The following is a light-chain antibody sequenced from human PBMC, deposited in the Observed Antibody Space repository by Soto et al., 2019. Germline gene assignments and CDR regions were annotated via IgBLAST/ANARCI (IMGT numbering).Light chain of an antibody. J-gene: IGKJ4*01. CDR2: DAS. CDR1: QSVSSY. Sequence: EIVLTQSPATLSLSPGERATLSCRASQSVSSYLAWYQQKPGQAPRLLIYDASNRATGIPARFSGSGSGTDFTLPISSLEPEDFAVYYCQQRSNLFGGGTKVEIK. V-gene: IGKV3-11*01. CDR3: QQRSNL.